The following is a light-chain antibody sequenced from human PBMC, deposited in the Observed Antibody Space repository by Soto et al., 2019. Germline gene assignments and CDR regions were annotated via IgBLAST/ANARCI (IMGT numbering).Light chain of an antibody. CDR3: QQRSNWPTIT. CDR2: DAS. V-gene: IGKV3-11*01. CDR1: QSVSTY. J-gene: IGKJ5*01. Sequence: EIVMTKSPGTLSLSPGERATLSCRASQSVSTYLAWYQQKPGQAPRLVLYDASNRATGIPARFSGSGSGTDFTLTISSLEPEDFAVYYCQQRSNWPTITFGQGTRLEI.